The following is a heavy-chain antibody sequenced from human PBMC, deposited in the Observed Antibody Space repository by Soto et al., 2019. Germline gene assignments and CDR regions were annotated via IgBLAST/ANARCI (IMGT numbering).Heavy chain of an antibody. V-gene: IGHV3-23*01. CDR3: AQDRVWGVVSPSHYY. CDR1: GFTFRNFV. D-gene: IGHD2-21*01. Sequence: EVQLLESGGGIVQPGGSLRVSCVASGFTFRNFVMSWVRQAPGKGLEWVSAIRGTGGETFYADSVRGRFTISIDNSKKMLYLQMNSLRDEDTALYFCAQDRVWGVVSPSHYYWGQGTLVTVSS. J-gene: IGHJ4*02. CDR2: IRGTGGET.